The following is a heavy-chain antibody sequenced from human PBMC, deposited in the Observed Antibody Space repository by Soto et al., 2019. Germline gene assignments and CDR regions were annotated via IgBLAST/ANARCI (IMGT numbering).Heavy chain of an antibody. CDR2: ISYGGGTT. Sequence: GGSLRLSCAASEFTCSNYAMSWVRQATGKGLEWVSAISYGGGTTYYADSVKGRFTISRDNSKNTLYLQMNSLRAEDTAVYYCAKNPGYYYDSTGYHFDYWGQGTLVTVSS. D-gene: IGHD3-22*01. CDR3: AKNPGYYYDSTGYHFDY. CDR1: EFTCSNYA. V-gene: IGHV3-23*01. J-gene: IGHJ4*02.